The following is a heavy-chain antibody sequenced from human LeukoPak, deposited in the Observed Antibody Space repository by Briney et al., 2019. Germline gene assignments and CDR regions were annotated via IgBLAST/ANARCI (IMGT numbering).Heavy chain of an antibody. CDR3: ARDSFTCSSTSCYQGDY. CDR2: ISAYNGNT. V-gene: IGHV1-18*01. Sequence: ASVKVSCKASGYTFTSYGISWVRQAPGQGLEWMGWISAYNGNTNYAQKLQGRVTTTTDTSTSTAYMELRSLRSDDTAVYYCARDSFTCSSTSCYQGDYWGQGTLVTVSS. CDR1: GYTFTSYG. J-gene: IGHJ4*02. D-gene: IGHD2-2*01.